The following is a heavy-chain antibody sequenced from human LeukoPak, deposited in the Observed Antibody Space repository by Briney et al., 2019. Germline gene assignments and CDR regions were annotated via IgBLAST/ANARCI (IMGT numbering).Heavy chain of an antibody. V-gene: IGHV3-48*01. CDR2: ISNSSSTI. CDR3: ARDLSDYDFWSGYYPCCIFDY. D-gene: IGHD3-3*01. CDR1: GFTFSSYS. Sequence: GGPMTLSCAASGFTFSSYSMNWVPQAPGKGLEWVSYISNSSSTIYYADSVKGRFTISRDNAKNSLYLQMNSLRAEDTAVYYCARDLSDYDFWSGYYPCCIFDYWGQGTLVTVSS. J-gene: IGHJ4*02.